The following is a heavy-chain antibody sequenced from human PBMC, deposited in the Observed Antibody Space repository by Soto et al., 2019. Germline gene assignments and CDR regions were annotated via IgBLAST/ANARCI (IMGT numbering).Heavy chain of an antibody. J-gene: IGHJ4*02. Sequence: ASVKVSCKAAGCTCTSYYRHWVRQAPGQGLEWMGIINPSGGSTSYAQKFQGRVTMTRDTSTSTVYMELSSLRSEDTAVYYCARGPDYYGSGSQMFSFDYWGQGTLVTVSS. CDR1: GCTCTSYY. D-gene: IGHD3-10*01. CDR3: ARGPDYYGSGSQMFSFDY. CDR2: INPSGGST. V-gene: IGHV1-46*01.